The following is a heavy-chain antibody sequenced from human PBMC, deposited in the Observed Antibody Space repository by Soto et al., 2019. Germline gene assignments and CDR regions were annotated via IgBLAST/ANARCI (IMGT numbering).Heavy chain of an antibody. D-gene: IGHD2-2*03. CDR2: IKQDGSEK. CDR3: ARVDYYYYYYGMDV. V-gene: IGHV3-7*03. CDR1: GFTFSSYW. Sequence: RRLSCAASGFTFSSYWMSWVRQAPGKGLEWVANIKQDGSEKYYVDSVKGRFTISRDNAKNSLYLQMNSLRAEDTAVYYCARVDYYYYYYGMDVWGQGTTVTVSS. J-gene: IGHJ6*02.